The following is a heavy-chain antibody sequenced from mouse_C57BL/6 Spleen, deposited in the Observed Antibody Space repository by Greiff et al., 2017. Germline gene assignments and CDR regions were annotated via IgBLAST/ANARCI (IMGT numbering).Heavy chain of an antibody. J-gene: IGHJ1*03. CDR3: ARHGPYYGSSYWYFDV. CDR2: FYPGSGSI. Sequence: VKLMESGAELVKPGASVKLSCKASGYTFTEYTIHWVKQRSGQGLEWIGWFYPGSGSIKYNEKFKDKATLTADKSSSTVYMELSRLTSEDSAVYFCARHGPYYGSSYWYFDVWGTGTTVTVSS. V-gene: IGHV1-62-2*01. CDR1: GYTFTEYT. D-gene: IGHD1-1*01.